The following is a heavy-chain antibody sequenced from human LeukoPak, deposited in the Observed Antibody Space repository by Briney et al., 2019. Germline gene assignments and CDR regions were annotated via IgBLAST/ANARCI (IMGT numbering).Heavy chain of an antibody. Sequence: GGSLRLSCAASGFTFSSYGMHWVRQAPGKGLEWVAFIRYDGSNKYYADSVKGRFTISRDNSKNTLYLQMNSLRAEDTAVYYCAKDNAPIAAAVLDVWGQGTTVTVSS. CDR2: IRYDGSNK. CDR3: AKDNAPIAAAVLDV. CDR1: GFTFSSYG. J-gene: IGHJ6*02. D-gene: IGHD6-13*01. V-gene: IGHV3-30*02.